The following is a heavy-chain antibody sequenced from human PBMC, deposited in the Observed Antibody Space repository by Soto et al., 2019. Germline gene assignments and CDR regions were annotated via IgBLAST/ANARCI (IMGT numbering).Heavy chain of an antibody. V-gene: IGHV5-10-1*01. CDR1: GYSFTSYW. CDR3: ATYRASYDILTGYYNYYYYGMDV. CDR2: IDPSDSYT. J-gene: IGHJ6*02. D-gene: IGHD3-9*01. Sequence: PGETLKISCKGSGYSFTSYWISWVRQMPVKGLEWMGRIDPSDSYTNYSPSFQGHVTISADKSISTAYLQWSSLKASDTAMYYCATYRASYDILTGYYNYYYYGMDVWGQGTTVTVSS.